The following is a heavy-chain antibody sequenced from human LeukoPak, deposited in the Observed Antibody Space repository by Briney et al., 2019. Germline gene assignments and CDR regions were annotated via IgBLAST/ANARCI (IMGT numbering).Heavy chain of an antibody. Sequence: ASVKVSCEASGGTFSSYAISWVRQAPGQGLEWMGWINPNSGGTNYAQKFQGWVTMTRDTSISTAYMELSRLRSDDTAVYYCARFGSYYYDSSGSYYFDYWGQGTLVTVSS. V-gene: IGHV1-2*04. CDR3: ARFGSYYYDSSGSYYFDY. D-gene: IGHD3-22*01. CDR1: GGTFSSYA. J-gene: IGHJ4*02. CDR2: INPNSGGT.